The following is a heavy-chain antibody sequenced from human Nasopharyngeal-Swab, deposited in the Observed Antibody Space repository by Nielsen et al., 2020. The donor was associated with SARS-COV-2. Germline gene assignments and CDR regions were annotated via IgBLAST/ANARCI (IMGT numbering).Heavy chain of an antibody. CDR2: ISSSSSYI. J-gene: IGHJ1*01. CDR1: GFTFSSYS. CDR3: AKQPWVVTPDFQH. Sequence: GGSLRLSCAASGFTFSSYSMNWVRQAPGKGLEWVSSISSSSSYIYYADSVKGRFTISRDNAKNSLYLQMNSLRVEDTAVYYCAKQPWVVTPDFQHWGQGTLVTVSS. D-gene: IGHD4-23*01. V-gene: IGHV3-21*01.